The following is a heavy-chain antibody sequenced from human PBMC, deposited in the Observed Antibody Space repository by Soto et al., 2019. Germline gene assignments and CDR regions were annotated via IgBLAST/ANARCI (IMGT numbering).Heavy chain of an antibody. D-gene: IGHD1-26*01. V-gene: IGHV5-51*01. Sequence: PGESPKTSCKGSGYSFTSYWIGWVPQMPGKGLEGMGIIYPGDYDTRYSPSFQGQVTISADKSISTAYLQWSSLKASDTAMYYCARRGAHYGMDVWGQGTTVTVSS. CDR2: IYPGDYDT. CDR3: ARRGAHYGMDV. J-gene: IGHJ6*02. CDR1: GYSFTSYW.